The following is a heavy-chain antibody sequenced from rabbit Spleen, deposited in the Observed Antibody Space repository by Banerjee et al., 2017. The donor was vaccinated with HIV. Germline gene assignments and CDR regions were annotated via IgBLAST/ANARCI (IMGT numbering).Heavy chain of an antibody. J-gene: IGHJ4*01. CDR1: GFDFSRYW. V-gene: IGHV1S40*01. CDR2: IYIGDGEI. Sequence: QSLEESGGGLVKPGASLILTCTASGFDFSRYWMCWVRQAPGKGLEWIACIYIGDGEIGYASWAKGRFTISKTSSTTVTLQMTSLTAADTATYFCARGSAAMTMVITGFYFGLWGQGTLVTVS. CDR3: ARGSAAMTMVITGFYFGL. D-gene: IGHD2-1*01.